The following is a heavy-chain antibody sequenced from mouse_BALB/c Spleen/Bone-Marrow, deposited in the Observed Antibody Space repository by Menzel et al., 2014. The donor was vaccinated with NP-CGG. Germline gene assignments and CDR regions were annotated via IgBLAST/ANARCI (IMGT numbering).Heavy chain of an antibody. CDR3: AREGFSFDY. CDR2: IYPGDGDT. D-gene: IGHD3-3*01. V-gene: IGHV1-80*01. J-gene: IGHJ2*01. Sequence: QVQLQQSGAELVRPGSSVKISCKASGYAFSTYWMNWVKQRPGQGLEWIGQIYPGDGDTNYNEKFKGKATLTADKSSSTPSIHLTSQTSECSAVYFCAREGFSFDYWGQGTPLTVSS. CDR1: GYAFSTYW.